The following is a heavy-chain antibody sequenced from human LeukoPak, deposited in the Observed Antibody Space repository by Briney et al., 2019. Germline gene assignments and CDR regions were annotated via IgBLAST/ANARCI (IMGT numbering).Heavy chain of an antibody. CDR1: GYTFTSYY. CDR2: INPSGGST. CDR3: AALGYSGSYWSDYYFMDV. Sequence: ASVKVSCKASGYTFTSYYMHWVRQAPGQGLEWMGIINPSGGSTSSAQKFQGRVTMTRDTSISTAYVELSRLRSDDTAVYYCAALGYSGSYWSDYYFMDVWGKGTTVAVSS. D-gene: IGHD1-26*01. V-gene: IGHV1-46*01. J-gene: IGHJ6*03.